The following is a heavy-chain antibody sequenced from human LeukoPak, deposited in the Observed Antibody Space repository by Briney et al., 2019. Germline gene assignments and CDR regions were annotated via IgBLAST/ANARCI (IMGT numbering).Heavy chain of an antibody. CDR2: MNPNSGNT. V-gene: IGHV1-8*01. Sequence: ASVKVSCKASGYTFTSYDINWVRQATGQGLEGLGWMNPNSGNTGYEQTFQGRVTMTRNTSISKAYMVLRNLISEATAVYYYAAGRWAYYYDSSGYKHWGQGTLVTVSS. CDR3: AAGRWAYYYDSSGYKH. D-gene: IGHD3-22*01. J-gene: IGHJ1*01. CDR1: GYTFTSYD.